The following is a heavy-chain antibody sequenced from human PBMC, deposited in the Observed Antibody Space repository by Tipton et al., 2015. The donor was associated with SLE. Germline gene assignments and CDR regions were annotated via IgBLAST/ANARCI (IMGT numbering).Heavy chain of an antibody. D-gene: IGHD3-3*01. J-gene: IGHJ6*04. CDR3: GRLQFIFAGMDL. Sequence: TLSLTCSVSGYSISRGFYWAWIRQPPGKGLEWIGEINHRGNTNYNPSLKSRVTISVDTSKNQFSLNLNSLTAADTAVYYCGRLQFIFAGMDLWGTGTTVTVSS. V-gene: IGHV4-38-2*02. CDR2: INHRGNT. CDR1: GYSISRGFY.